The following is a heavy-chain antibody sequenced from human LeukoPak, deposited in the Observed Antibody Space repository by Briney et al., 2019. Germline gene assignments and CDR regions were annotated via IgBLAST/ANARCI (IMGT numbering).Heavy chain of an antibody. CDR2: TNPNSGYT. D-gene: IGHD6-19*01. V-gene: IGHV1-8*03. Sequence: GASVKVSCKASGYTFTSYDINWVRQAAGQGLEWMGWTNPNSGYTGYAQKFQGRVTITRNTAISTAYMELSSLRSEDTAVYYCARVAGSIDYWGQGTLVTLSS. J-gene: IGHJ4*02. CDR1: GYTFTSYD. CDR3: ARVAGSIDY.